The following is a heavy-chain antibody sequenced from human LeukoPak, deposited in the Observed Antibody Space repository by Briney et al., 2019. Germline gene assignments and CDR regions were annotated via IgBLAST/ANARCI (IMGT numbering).Heavy chain of an antibody. Sequence: KTSETLSLTCAVYGGSFSGYYWSWIRQPPGKGLEWIGEINHSGSTNYNPSLKSRVTISVDTSKNQFSLKLSSVTAADTAVYYYARGFGYGAIRFDYWGQGTLVTVSS. D-gene: IGHD4/OR15-4a*01. CDR2: INHSGST. CDR3: ARGFGYGAIRFDY. V-gene: IGHV4-34*01. CDR1: GGSFSGYY. J-gene: IGHJ4*02.